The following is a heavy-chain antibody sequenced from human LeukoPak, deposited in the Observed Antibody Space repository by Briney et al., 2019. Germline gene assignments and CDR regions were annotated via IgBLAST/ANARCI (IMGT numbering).Heavy chain of an antibody. Sequence: GGSLRLSCAASGFTFSSYGMHWVRQAPGKGLEWVAVIWYDGSNKYYADSVKGRFTTSRDNSKNTLYLQMSSLRAEDTAVYYCVRDQRGGSSGYYDSWGQGTLVTVSS. D-gene: IGHD3-22*01. CDR2: IWYDGSNK. V-gene: IGHV3-33*01. J-gene: IGHJ4*02. CDR1: GFTFSSYG. CDR3: VRDQRGGSSGYYDS.